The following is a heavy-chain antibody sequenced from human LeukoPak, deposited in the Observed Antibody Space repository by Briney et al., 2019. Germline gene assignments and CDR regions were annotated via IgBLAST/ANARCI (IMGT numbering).Heavy chain of an antibody. CDR3: ARDGYSYGYGDDY. J-gene: IGHJ4*02. D-gene: IGHD5-18*01. CDR1: GFTFSSYV. Sequence: GGSLRLSCAASGFTFSSYVMHWVRQVPGKGLVWVSRINHDATDITYADSVKGRFTISRDNAKNTLYLQMNSLRAEDTAVYYCARDGYSYGYGDDYWGQGTLVTVSS. V-gene: IGHV3-74*01. CDR2: INHDATDI.